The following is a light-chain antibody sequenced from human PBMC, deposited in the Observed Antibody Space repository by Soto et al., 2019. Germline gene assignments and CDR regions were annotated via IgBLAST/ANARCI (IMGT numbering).Light chain of an antibody. CDR1: QSVSSNS. Sequence: IVLTQSPGTLSLSPGERATLSCRASQSVSSNSLAWYEQKPGQAPRLIIYGASRRAAGIPDSISGSGSGTDFTLTITRLEPEDFAVYYCQQYGSSLYTFGQGTKVDIK. V-gene: IGKV3-20*01. CDR2: GAS. CDR3: QQYGSSLYT. J-gene: IGKJ2*01.